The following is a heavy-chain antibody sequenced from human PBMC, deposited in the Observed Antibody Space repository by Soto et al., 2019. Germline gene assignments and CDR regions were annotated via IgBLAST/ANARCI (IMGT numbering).Heavy chain of an antibody. CDR3: ARGSGDTAMVTIFDD. Sequence: ASVKVSCKASGYTFTSYAMHWVRQAPGQRLEWMGWINAGNGNTKYSQKFQGRVTITRDTSASTAYMELSSLRSEDTAVYYCARGSGDTAMVTIFDDWGPGTLVNVSS. D-gene: IGHD5-18*01. CDR2: INAGNGNT. CDR1: GYTFTSYA. J-gene: IGHJ4*02. V-gene: IGHV1-3*01.